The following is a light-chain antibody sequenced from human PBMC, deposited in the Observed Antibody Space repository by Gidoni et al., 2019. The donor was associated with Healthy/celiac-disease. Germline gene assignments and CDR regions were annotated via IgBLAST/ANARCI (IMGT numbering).Light chain of an antibody. CDR3: QSYDSSLSGVV. CDR2: GNS. CDR1: NIGAGYD. J-gene: IGLJ2*01. Sequence: QSVLTQPPSVSGAPGQRVTISNIGAGYDVHWYQQRPGTAPKLLIYGNSNRPSGFPDRFSGSKSGTSASLAITGLQAEDEADYYCQSYDSSLSGVVFGGGTKLTVL. V-gene: IGLV1-40*01.